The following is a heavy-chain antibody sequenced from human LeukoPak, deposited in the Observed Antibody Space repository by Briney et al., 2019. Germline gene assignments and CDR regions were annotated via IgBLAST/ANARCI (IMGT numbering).Heavy chain of an antibody. D-gene: IGHD2-2*02. CDR3: ARDMPATAIPHY. CDR2: INPNSGGA. CDR1: GYTFTGYY. V-gene: IGHV1-2*02. J-gene: IGHJ4*02. Sequence: ASVKVSCKASGYTFTGYYMHWVRQAPGQGLEWMGWINPNSGGANYAQKFQGRVTMTRDTSISTAYMELSRLRSDDTAVYYCARDMPATAIPHYWGQGTLVTVSS.